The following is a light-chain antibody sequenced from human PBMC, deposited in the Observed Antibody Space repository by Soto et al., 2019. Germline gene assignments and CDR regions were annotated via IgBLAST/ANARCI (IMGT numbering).Light chain of an antibody. CDR3: QQSYSTPWT. Sequence: DIHMTQSPSSLSASVGDRVTITCRASQSISSYLNWYQQKPGKAPKLLIYAASSLQSGVPSGFSGSGSGTDFTLTISSLQPEDFATYYCQQSYSTPWTFGQGTKVDIK. V-gene: IGKV1-39*01. CDR1: QSISSY. CDR2: AAS. J-gene: IGKJ1*01.